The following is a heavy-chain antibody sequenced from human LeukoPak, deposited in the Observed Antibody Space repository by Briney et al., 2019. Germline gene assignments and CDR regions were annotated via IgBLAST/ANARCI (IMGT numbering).Heavy chain of an antibody. D-gene: IGHD6-19*01. Sequence: GGSLRLSCAASGFTFSSYWMHWVRQAPGKGLVWVSRINSDGSTTSYADSVMGRFTISRDNAKNTLYLQMNSLRAEDTAVYYCARVIYSGWEGELSDWGQGALVTVSS. CDR1: GFTFSSYW. V-gene: IGHV3-74*01. CDR2: INSDGSTT. CDR3: ARVIYSGWEGELSD. J-gene: IGHJ4*02.